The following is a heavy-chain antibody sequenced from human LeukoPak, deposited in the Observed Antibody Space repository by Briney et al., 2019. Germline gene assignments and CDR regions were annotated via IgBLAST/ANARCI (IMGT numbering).Heavy chain of an antibody. Sequence: GGSLRLSCSASGFTFSSYGMHWVRQAPGKGLEGVAVISYDGSNKYYADSVKGRFTISRDNSKNTLYLQMNSLRAEDTAVYYCARKYSGYDLGGFDYWGQGTLVTVSS. D-gene: IGHD5-12*01. V-gene: IGHV3-30*03. CDR3: ARKYSGYDLGGFDY. J-gene: IGHJ4*02. CDR1: GFTFSSYG. CDR2: ISYDGSNK.